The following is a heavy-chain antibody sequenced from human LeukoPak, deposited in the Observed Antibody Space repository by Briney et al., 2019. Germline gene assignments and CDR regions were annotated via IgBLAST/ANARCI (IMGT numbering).Heavy chain of an antibody. J-gene: IGHJ4*02. Sequence: SETLSLTCTVSGGSISSGGYYWSWIRQHPGKGLEWIGYIYYSGSTYYNPSLKSRVTMSVDTSKNQFSLKLSSVTAADTAVYYCARVADILTGFEFGFYFDYWGQGTLVTVSS. CDR1: GGSISSGGYY. D-gene: IGHD3-9*01. CDR2: IYYSGST. CDR3: ARVADILTGFEFGFYFDY. V-gene: IGHV4-31*03.